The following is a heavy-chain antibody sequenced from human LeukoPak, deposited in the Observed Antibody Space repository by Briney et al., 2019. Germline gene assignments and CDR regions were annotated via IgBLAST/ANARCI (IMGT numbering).Heavy chain of an antibody. D-gene: IGHD6-19*01. CDR3: ARDDSSSGWYQGYFDY. CDR2: ISYDGSNK. Sequence: GRSLRLSCAASGFTFSSYGMHWVRQAPGKGLEWVAVISYDGSNKYYADSVKGRFTISRDNSKNTLYLQMNSLRAEDTAVYYCARDDSSSGWYQGYFDYWGQGTLVTVSS. J-gene: IGHJ4*02. CDR1: GFTFSSYG. V-gene: IGHV3-30*03.